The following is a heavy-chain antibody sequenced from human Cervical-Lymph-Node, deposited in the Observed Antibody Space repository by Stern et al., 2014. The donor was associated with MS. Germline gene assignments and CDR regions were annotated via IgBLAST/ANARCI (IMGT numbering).Heavy chain of an antibody. CDR3: ARGGAVATSDYYFDY. CDR1: GFTFSYHA. V-gene: IGHV3-30*04. Sequence: VQLVESGGGVVQPGRSLRLSCAASGFTFSYHAMHWVRQAPGKGLEWVSVISYDGSGKNYADSVKGRFTISRDISRNTLYLQMNSLRVDVTAVYYCARGGAVATSDYYFDYWGQGILVTVSS. J-gene: IGHJ4*02. CDR2: ISYDGSGK. D-gene: IGHD5-12*01.